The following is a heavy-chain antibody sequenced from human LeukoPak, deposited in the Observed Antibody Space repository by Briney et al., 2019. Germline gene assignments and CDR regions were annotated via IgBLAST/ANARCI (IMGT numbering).Heavy chain of an antibody. CDR2: IKQDGSET. V-gene: IGHV3-7*01. CDR3: ARENSGSLSLEY. CDR1: GYTFSIYW. D-gene: IGHD1-26*01. J-gene: IGHJ4*02. Sequence: GGSLRLSCAASGYTFSIYWMNWVRQAPGKGLEWVASIKQDGSETYYMESVQGRFTISRDNDMNFLYLQLSSLRAEDTAVYYCARENSGSLSLEYWGQGTLVTVSS.